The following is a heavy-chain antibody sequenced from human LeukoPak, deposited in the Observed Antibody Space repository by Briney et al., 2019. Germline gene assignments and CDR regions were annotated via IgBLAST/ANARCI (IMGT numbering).Heavy chain of an antibody. D-gene: IGHD5-18*01. V-gene: IGHV3-49*04. J-gene: IGHJ6*02. Sequence: GGSLRLSCTGSGFTFGDHAMSWVRQAPGKGLEWVGFIRSKAYRGTTEYAASVRGRFTTSRDDSASIAYLQMSSLKTEDTAVYYCARGPIQLWIHNAMDVWGQGTTVTVSS. CDR1: GFTFGDHA. CDR3: ARGPIQLWIHNAMDV. CDR2: IRSKAYRGTT.